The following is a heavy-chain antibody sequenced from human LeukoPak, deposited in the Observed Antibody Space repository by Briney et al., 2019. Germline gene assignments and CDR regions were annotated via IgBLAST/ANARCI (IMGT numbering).Heavy chain of an antibody. CDR1: GGSISSGDYY. CDR2: IYYSGST. CDR3: ARERRAVAGA. J-gene: IGHJ5*02. D-gene: IGHD6-19*01. Sequence: SETLSLTCTVSGGSISSGDYYRSWIRQPPGKGLEWIGYIYYSGSTYYNPSLKSRVTISVDRSKNQFSLKLSSVTAADTAVYYCARERRAVAGAWGQGTLVTVSS. V-gene: IGHV4-30-4*08.